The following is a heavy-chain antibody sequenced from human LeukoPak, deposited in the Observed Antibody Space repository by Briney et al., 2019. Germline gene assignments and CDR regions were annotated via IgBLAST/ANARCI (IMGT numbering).Heavy chain of an antibody. J-gene: IGHJ4*02. Sequence: GGSLRLSCAASGFTFSSYGMHWVRQAPGKGLEWVAVIWYDGSNKYYADSVRGRFTISRDNSMNTLYLQMNSLRAEDTAVYYCARDLDCSSTSCTYYFDYWGQGTLVTVSS. CDR2: IWYDGSNK. CDR1: GFTFSSYG. V-gene: IGHV3-33*01. CDR3: ARDLDCSSTSCTYYFDY. D-gene: IGHD2-2*01.